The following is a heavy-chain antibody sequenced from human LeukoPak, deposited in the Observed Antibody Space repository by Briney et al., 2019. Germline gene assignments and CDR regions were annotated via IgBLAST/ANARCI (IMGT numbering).Heavy chain of an antibody. V-gene: IGHV3-66*01. D-gene: IGHD3-10*01. J-gene: IGHJ4*02. CDR3: ARGVRTMVRGALGTFFDY. CDR2: IYSGGST. Sequence: PGGSLRLSCAASGFTVSSNYMSWLRQAPGKGLEGVSVIYSGGSTYYADSVKGRFTIFRDNSKNTLYLQMNSLRAEDMGVYYCARGVRTMVRGALGTFFDYWGQGTLVTVSS. CDR1: GFTVSSNY.